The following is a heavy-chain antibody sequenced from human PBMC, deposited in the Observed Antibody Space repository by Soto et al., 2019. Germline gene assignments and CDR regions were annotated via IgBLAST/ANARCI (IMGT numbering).Heavy chain of an antibody. V-gene: IGHV1-58*01. D-gene: IGHD3-3*01. Sequence: SVKVSCKASGFTFTSSAVQWVRQARGQRLEWIGWIVVGSGNTNYAQKFQERVTITRDMSTSTAYMELSSLRSEDTAVYYCAAAFDFWGGLQRGYYYYGNELWGQRTTVTVSS. J-gene: IGHJ6*02. CDR2: IVVGSGNT. CDR1: GFTFTSSA. CDR3: AAAFDFWGGLQRGYYYYGNEL.